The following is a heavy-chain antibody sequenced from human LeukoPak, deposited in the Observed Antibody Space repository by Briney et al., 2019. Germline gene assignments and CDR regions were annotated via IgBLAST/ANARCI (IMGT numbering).Heavy chain of an antibody. CDR1: GFTFATFA. Sequence: GGSLRLSCGASGFTFATFAMTWVRQAPGKGLEWVAGMVGSDDSYYADSVKGRFSLSKDNSKTTVYLQMNSLRVEDTAIYYRAKDLIYNDGKWEFDPWGQGTPVIVSS. CDR2: MVGSDDS. D-gene: IGHD5-24*01. J-gene: IGHJ5*02. V-gene: IGHV3-23*01. CDR3: AKDLIYNDGKWEFDP.